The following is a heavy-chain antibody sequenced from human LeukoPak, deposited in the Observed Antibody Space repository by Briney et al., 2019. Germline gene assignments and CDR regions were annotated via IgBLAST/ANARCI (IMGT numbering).Heavy chain of an antibody. CDR3: AKDRTAARLDAFDI. V-gene: IGHV3-30*02. CDR2: IRYDGSNK. J-gene: IGHJ3*02. Sequence: GRSLRLSCAASGFTFSSYGMHWVRQAPGKGLEWVAFIRYDGSNKYYADSVKGRFTISRDNSKNTLYLQMNSLRAEDTAVYYCAKDRTAARLDAFDIWGQGTMVTVSS. CDR1: GFTFSSYG. D-gene: IGHD6-6*01.